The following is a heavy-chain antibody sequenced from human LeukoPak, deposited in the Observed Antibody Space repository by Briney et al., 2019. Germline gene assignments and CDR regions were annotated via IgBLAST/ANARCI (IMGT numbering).Heavy chain of an antibody. Sequence: GGSLRLSCAASGFTFSSYGMHWVRQAPGKGLEWVAVISYDGSNKYYADSVKGRFTIPRDNSKNTLYLQMNSLRAEDTAVYYCAKVSPRYSSGPVYFDYWGQGTLVTVSS. V-gene: IGHV3-30*18. J-gene: IGHJ4*02. CDR2: ISYDGSNK. CDR1: GFTFSSYG. D-gene: IGHD6-19*01. CDR3: AKVSPRYSSGPVYFDY.